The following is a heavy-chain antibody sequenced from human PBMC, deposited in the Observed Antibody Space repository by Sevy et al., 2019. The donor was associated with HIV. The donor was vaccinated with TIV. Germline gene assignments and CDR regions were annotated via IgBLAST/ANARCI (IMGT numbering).Heavy chain of an antibody. J-gene: IGHJ4*02. V-gene: IGHV1-18*01. D-gene: IGHD2-8*01. CDR3: ARGSTSWYDY. CDR2: MSPYNGNK. Sequence: ASVKVSCKASGYTFTTYNIVWVRQALGQGLEWLAWMSPYNGNKNYAQRVQGRVTMTTDTFTDTAFLELRSLEFDDTATYYCARGSTSWYDYWGQGTLVTVSS. CDR1: GYTFTTYN.